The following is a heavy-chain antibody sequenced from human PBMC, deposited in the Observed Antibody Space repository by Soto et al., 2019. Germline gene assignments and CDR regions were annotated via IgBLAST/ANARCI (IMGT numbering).Heavy chain of an antibody. J-gene: IGHJ4*02. D-gene: IGHD6-19*01. CDR1: GFTFSDYS. Sequence: PGGSLRLSCAASGFTFSDYSMHWVRQAPGKGLVWVSRVHSDGSSTTYADSVKGRFTISRDNAKNTLYLQMNSLRAEDTAVYYCTRGSDNALDYWGQGTLVAVSS. V-gene: IGHV3-74*01. CDR2: VHSDGSST. CDR3: TRGSDNALDY.